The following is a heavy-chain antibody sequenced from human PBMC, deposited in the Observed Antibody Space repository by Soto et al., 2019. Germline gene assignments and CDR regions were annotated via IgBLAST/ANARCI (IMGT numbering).Heavy chain of an antibody. D-gene: IGHD3-22*01. CDR2: VSSTGST. Sequence: SETLSLTCTVSGASITQYYWNWIRQSPGKGLEWIVSVSSTGSTVYNPSLTSRVTVSVDTSKNQFSLKVTSVTAADTAMYYCARGYYYDNSAWPPGEWGPGTLVTVSS. J-gene: IGHJ4*02. CDR3: ARGYYYDNSAWPPGE. CDR1: GASITQYY. V-gene: IGHV4-4*08.